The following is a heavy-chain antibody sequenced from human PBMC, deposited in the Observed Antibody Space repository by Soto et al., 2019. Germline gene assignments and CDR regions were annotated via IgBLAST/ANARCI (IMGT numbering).Heavy chain of an antibody. CDR3: ARDREYQLPDY. D-gene: IGHD2-2*01. CDR1: GFTFSSYG. J-gene: IGHJ4*02. Sequence: QVQLVESGGGVVQPGRSLRLSCAASGFTFSSYGMHWVRQAPGKGLEWVAVIWYDGSNKYYADSVKGRFTISRDNSKNTLYLQMNSLGAEDTAVYYCARDREYQLPDYWGQGTLVTVSS. V-gene: IGHV3-33*01. CDR2: IWYDGSNK.